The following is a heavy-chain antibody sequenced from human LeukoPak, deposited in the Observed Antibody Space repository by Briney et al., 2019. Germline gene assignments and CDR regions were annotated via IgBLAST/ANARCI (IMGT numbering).Heavy chain of an antibody. Sequence: GGSLRLSCAASGFTFSSYAMSWVRQAPGKGLEWVSSISGSGGSTYYADSVKGRFTISRDNSKNTLYLQMNSLRAEDTAVYYCAKEYTGTFSPFPSYFDNWGQGTLVTVSS. CDR1: GFTFSSYA. D-gene: IGHD1-26*01. V-gene: IGHV3-23*01. J-gene: IGHJ4*02. CDR3: AKEYTGTFSPFPSYFDN. CDR2: ISGSGGST.